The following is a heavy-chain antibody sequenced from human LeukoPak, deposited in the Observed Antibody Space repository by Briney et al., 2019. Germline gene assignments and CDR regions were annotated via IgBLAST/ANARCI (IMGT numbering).Heavy chain of an antibody. CDR1: GFTFSSYS. D-gene: IGHD2-21*02. Sequence: PGGSLRLSCAASGFTFSSYSMNWVRQAPGKGLEWVSSISSSSSYIYYADSVKGRFTISRDNAKNSLYLQMNSLRAEDTAVYYCARGYIVVVTATDAFVIWGQGTMVTVSS. V-gene: IGHV3-21*01. CDR2: ISSSSSYI. J-gene: IGHJ3*02. CDR3: ARGYIVVVTATDAFVI.